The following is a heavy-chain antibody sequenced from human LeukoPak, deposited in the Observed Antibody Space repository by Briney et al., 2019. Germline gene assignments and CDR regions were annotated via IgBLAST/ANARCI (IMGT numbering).Heavy chain of an antibody. CDR2: IIPIFGTA. J-gene: IGHJ6*03. Sequence: ASVKVSCKASGGTFSSYAISWVRQAPGQGLEWMGGIIPIFGTANYAQKFQGRVTITTDESTSTAYMELSSLRSEDTAVYYCAGADTAMAHYYYYYMDVWGKGTTVTVSS. D-gene: IGHD5-18*01. CDR3: AGADTAMAHYYYYYMDV. CDR1: GGTFSSYA. V-gene: IGHV1-69*05.